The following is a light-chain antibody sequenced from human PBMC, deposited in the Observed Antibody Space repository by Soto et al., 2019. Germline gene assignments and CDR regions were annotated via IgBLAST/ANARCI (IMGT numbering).Light chain of an antibody. Sequence: QSALTQPPSASGSPGQSVTISCTGTSSDIGGYNSVSWYQQHPGKAPRLMIYEVNKRPSGVPDRFSGSKSGYTASLTVSGLKTEDEAFYYCSSFVHKNNLIFGGGTKLTVL. J-gene: IGLJ2*01. CDR1: SSDIGGYNS. V-gene: IGLV2-8*01. CDR2: EVN. CDR3: SSFVHKNNLI.